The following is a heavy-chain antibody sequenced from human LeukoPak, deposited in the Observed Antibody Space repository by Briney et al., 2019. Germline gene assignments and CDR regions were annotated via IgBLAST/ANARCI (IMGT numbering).Heavy chain of an antibody. CDR1: GFTFSSYG. CDR2: IRCDGSNK. V-gene: IGHV3-30*02. J-gene: IGHJ4*02. D-gene: IGHD3-22*01. CDR3: AKDRWNYYDSSGYYYYDY. Sequence: PGGSLRLSCAASGFTFSSYGMHWVRQAPGKGLEWVAFIRCDGSNKYYADSVKGRFTISRDNSKNTLYLQMNSLRAEDTAVYYCAKDRWNYYDSSGYYYYDYWGQGTLVTVSS.